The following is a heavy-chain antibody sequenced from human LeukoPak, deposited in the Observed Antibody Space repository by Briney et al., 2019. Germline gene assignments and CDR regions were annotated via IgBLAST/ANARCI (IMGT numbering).Heavy chain of an antibody. J-gene: IGHJ3*02. CDR3: ARGGDYYYDSSGYGDAFDI. CDR2: IYYSRST. V-gene: IGHV4-59*01. Sequence: SETLSLTCTVSGGSISSYYWSWIRQPPGKGLEWIGYIYYSRSTNYNPSLKSRVTISVDTSKNQFSLKLSSVTAADTAVYYCARGGDYYYDSSGYGDAFDIWGQGTMVTVSS. D-gene: IGHD3-22*01. CDR1: GGSISSYY.